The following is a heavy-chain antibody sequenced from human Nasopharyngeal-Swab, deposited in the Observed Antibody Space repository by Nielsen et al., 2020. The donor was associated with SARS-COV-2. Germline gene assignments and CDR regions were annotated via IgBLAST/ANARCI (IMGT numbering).Heavy chain of an antibody. D-gene: IGHD3-22*01. V-gene: IGHV3-23*01. J-gene: IGHJ4*02. CDR1: GFTFSSYA. CDR3: AKTSEVDYYDSSGYWGYYFDY. CDR2: ISGSGGST. Sequence: GGSLRLSCAASGFTFSSYAMSWVRQAPGKGLEWVSAISGSGGSTYYADSVKGRFTISRDNSKNTLYLQMNSLRAEDTAVYYCAKTSEVDYYDSSGYWGYYFDYWGQGTLVTVSS.